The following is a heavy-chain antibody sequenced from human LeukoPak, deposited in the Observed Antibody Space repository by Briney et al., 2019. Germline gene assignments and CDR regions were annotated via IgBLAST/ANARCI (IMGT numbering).Heavy chain of an antibody. D-gene: IGHD3-22*01. CDR2: ISAYNVNT. CDR3: ARSITMIVVVGGGYYYMDV. J-gene: IGHJ6*03. V-gene: IGHV1-18*01. Sequence: ASVKVSSKASGYTFTSYGTSWVRQAPRQGLDWMGWISAYNVNTHSAQKLQGRDTMTTDTSPSTPYLELRSLRSDNSAVYYCARSITMIVVVGGGYYYMDVWGKETTVTVSS. CDR1: GYTFTSYG.